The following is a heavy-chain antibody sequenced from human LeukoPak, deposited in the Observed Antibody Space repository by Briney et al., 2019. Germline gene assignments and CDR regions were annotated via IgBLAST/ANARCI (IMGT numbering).Heavy chain of an antibody. CDR1: GFTFSSYW. V-gene: IGHV3-74*01. Sequence: GGSLRLSCAASGFTFSSYWMHWVRQTPGKGLVWVSRIKSDGSTIYADSVKGRFTISRDNARNTLYLQMNSLRAEDTAVYYCANNLHSSSWYYFDYWGQGTLVTVSS. CDR2: IKSDGST. CDR3: ANNLHSSSWYYFDY. D-gene: IGHD6-13*01. J-gene: IGHJ4*02.